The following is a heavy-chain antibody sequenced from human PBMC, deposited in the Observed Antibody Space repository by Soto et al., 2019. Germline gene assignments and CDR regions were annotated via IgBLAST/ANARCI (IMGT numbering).Heavy chain of an antibody. D-gene: IGHD6-19*01. Sequence: EVQLLESGGGLVQPGGSLRLSCAASGFTFSSYAMSWVRQAPGKGLEWVSAISGSGGSTYYADSVKGRFTISRDNSKNTLYLQMNSLRAEDTAVYYCAKDLSGRIAMAGTMDYWGQGTLVTVSS. CDR2: ISGSGGST. V-gene: IGHV3-23*01. J-gene: IGHJ4*02. CDR1: GFTFSSYA. CDR3: AKDLSGRIAMAGTMDY.